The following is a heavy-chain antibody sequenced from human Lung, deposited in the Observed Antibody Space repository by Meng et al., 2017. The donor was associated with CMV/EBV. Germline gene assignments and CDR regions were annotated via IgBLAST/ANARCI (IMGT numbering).Heavy chain of an antibody. Sequence: EGGPAREKPSESLSLTCAVPGASITNHNWWVWVRQPPGKGLEWIGEIPHRGSSAYNPPLKSRVSMSIDKSKNQFSLKLTSVTAADTAVYHCLRRSGGSVWGQGTLVTVSS. CDR1: GASITNHNW. V-gene: IGHV4-4*02. CDR2: IPHRGSS. J-gene: IGHJ1*01. D-gene: IGHD3-10*01. CDR3: LRRSGGSV.